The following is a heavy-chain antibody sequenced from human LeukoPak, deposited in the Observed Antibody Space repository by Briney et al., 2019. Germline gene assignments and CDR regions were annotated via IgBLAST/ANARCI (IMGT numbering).Heavy chain of an antibody. CDR3: AIDYYGSGSLQDY. V-gene: IGHV4-30-2*01. CDR1: GGSISSGGYS. D-gene: IGHD3-10*01. J-gene: IGHJ4*02. Sequence: SQTLSLTCAVSGGSISSGGYSWSWIRQPPGKGLEWIGYIYHSGSTYYNPSLKSRVTISVDRSKNQFSLKLSSVTAADTAVYYCAIDYYGSGSLQDYWGQGTLVTVSS. CDR2: IYHSGST.